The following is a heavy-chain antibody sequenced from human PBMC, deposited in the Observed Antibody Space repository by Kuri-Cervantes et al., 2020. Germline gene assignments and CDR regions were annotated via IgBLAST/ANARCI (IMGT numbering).Heavy chain of an antibody. V-gene: IGHV4-38-2*01. CDR2: IYHSGNT. CDR3: ARFRSSGWYYFDY. CDR1: GYSISSGYY. J-gene: IGHJ4*02. D-gene: IGHD3-22*01. Sequence: GSLRLSCAVSGYSISSGYYWGWIRQPPGKGLEWIGTIYHSGNTYYNPSLKSRVTISVDTSKNQFSLRLTSVTVADTAVYYCARFRSSGWYYFDYWGQGTLVTVSS.